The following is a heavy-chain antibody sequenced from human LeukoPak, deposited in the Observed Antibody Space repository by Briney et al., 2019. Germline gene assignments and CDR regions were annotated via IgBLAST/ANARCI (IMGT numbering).Heavy chain of an antibody. CDR2: MNPNSTNT. CDR1: GYTFTSYD. Sequence: ASVKVSCKASGYTFTSYDINWVRQATGQGLEWMGWMNPNSTNTGYAQKFQGRVTLTRNPSISTDEKEVSSLRSEYTAVYYCARGPPGIVAVNGYWGQGTLVTVSS. CDR3: ARGPPGIVAVNGY. D-gene: IGHD3-22*01. V-gene: IGHV1-8*03. J-gene: IGHJ4*02.